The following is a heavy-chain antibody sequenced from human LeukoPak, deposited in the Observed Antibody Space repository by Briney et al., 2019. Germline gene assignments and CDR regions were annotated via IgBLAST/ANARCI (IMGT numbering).Heavy chain of an antibody. V-gene: IGHV3-23*01. CDR3: AYGDYDC. CDR2: ISGSGGST. CDR1: GYTFSTYA. D-gene: IGHD4-17*01. Sequence: GGSLRLSCAASGYTFSTYAMNWVRQAPGKGLEWVSTISGSGGSTYYADSVKGRFTIARDNSKNTLYLQMNSLRAEDTAVYYCAYGDYDCWGQGTLVTVSS. J-gene: IGHJ4*02.